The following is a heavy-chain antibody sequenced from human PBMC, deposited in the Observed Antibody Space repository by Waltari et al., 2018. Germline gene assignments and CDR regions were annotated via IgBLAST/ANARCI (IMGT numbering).Heavy chain of an antibody. CDR2: CDPEDGET. CDR3: ATLGRLTTAGVDY. D-gene: IGHD4-17*01. V-gene: IGHV1-69-2*01. CDR1: GYTFTEYY. Sequence: EVQLVQSGAAVEKPGATVKSSCTDSGYTFTEYYMHLVQEAPGKGLEWMGLCDPEDGETIYAEKFQGRVTITADTSTDTAYMELSSLRSEDTAVYYCATLGRLTTAGVDYWGQGTLVTVSS. J-gene: IGHJ4*02.